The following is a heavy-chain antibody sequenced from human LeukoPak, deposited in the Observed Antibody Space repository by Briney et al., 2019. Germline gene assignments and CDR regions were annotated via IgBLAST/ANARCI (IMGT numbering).Heavy chain of an antibody. J-gene: IGHJ6*03. D-gene: IGHD2/OR15-2a*01. CDR3: ARAGGPFLRGYYMDV. CDR2: IYYSGST. V-gene: IGHV4-59*01. Sequence: PSETLSLTCTVSGGSISSYYWSWIRQPPGKGLEWIGYIYYSGSTNYNPSLKSRVTISVDTSKNQFSLKLSSVTAADTAVYYCARAGGPFLRGYYMDVWGKGTTVTVSS. CDR1: GGSISSYY.